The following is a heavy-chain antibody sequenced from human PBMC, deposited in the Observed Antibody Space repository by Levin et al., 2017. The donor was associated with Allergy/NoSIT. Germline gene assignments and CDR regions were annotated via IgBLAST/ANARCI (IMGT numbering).Heavy chain of an antibody. D-gene: IGHD6-13*01. Sequence: LSLTCAASGFPFSSYAMHWVRQAPGKGLEWVAVISYDGSNKYYADSVKGRFTISRDNSKNTLYLQMNSLRAEDTAVYYCARAWGSIYYYGMDVWGQGTTVTVSS. J-gene: IGHJ6*02. CDR2: ISYDGSNK. CDR1: GFPFSSYA. CDR3: ARAWGSIYYYGMDV. V-gene: IGHV3-30-3*01.